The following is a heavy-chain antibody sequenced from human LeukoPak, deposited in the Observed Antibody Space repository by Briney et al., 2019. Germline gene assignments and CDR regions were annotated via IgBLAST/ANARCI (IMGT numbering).Heavy chain of an antibody. CDR3: ARVGSADYGDYRGAFDI. CDR2: ISAYNGNT. J-gene: IGHJ3*02. D-gene: IGHD4-17*01. Sequence: ASVKVSCKASGHTFTSYGISWVRQAPGQGLEWMGWISAYNGNTNYAQKLQGRVTMTTDTSTSTAYMELRSLRSDDTAVYYCARVGSADYGDYRGAFDIWGQGTMVTVSS. V-gene: IGHV1-18*04. CDR1: GHTFTSYG.